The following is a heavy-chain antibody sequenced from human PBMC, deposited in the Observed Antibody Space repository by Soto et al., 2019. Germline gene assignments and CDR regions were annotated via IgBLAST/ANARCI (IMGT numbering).Heavy chain of an antibody. CDR3: ARAGGGGSYAGDAFDI. J-gene: IGHJ3*02. CDR1: GGTFSSYA. Sequence: SVKVSCKASGGTFSSYAISWVRQAPGQGLEWMGGIIPIFGTANYAQKFQGRVTITADESTSTAYMELSSLRSEDTAVYYCARAGGGGSYAGDAFDIWGQGTMVTVSS. V-gene: IGHV1-69*13. CDR2: IIPIFGTA. D-gene: IGHD1-26*01.